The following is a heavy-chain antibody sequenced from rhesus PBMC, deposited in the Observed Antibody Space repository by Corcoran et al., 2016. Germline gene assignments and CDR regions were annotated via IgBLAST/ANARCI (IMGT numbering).Heavy chain of an antibody. Sequence: QVQLQESGPGLVKPSETLSLTYAVSGGSFSSYWWSWIRQPTGKGVDWIGEINGNSGSTNYNPSLKSRVTISKDASKNQFSLKLSSVTAADTAVYYCARFTVAVTLPDFDYWGQRVLVTVSS. CDR3: ARFTVAVTLPDFDY. V-gene: IGHV4-80*01. D-gene: IGHD4-29*01. CDR2: INGNSGST. CDR1: GGSFSSYW. J-gene: IGHJ4*01.